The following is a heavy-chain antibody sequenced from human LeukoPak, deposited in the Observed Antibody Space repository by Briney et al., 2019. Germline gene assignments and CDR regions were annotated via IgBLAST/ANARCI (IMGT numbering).Heavy chain of an antibody. Sequence: GGSLRLSCAASGSTFSNYGMIWVRQAPGKGLEWVSYISSSSSTITYADSVKGRFTISRDNAKNSLYLQMKSLRAEDTAVYYCARGKTSQNIVTRKTYNWFDPWGQGTLVTVSS. J-gene: IGHJ5*02. V-gene: IGHV3-48*04. CDR3: ARGKTSQNIVTRKTYNWFDP. CDR2: ISSSSSTI. CDR1: GSTFSNYG. D-gene: IGHD2/OR15-2a*01.